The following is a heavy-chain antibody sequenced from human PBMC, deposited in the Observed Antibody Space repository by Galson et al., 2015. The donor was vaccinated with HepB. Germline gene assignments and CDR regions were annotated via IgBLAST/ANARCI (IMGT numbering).Heavy chain of an antibody. Sequence: QSGAEVKKPGESLKISCKGSGYSFTSYWIGWVRQMPGKGLEWMGIIYPGDSDTRYSPSFQGQVTISADKSISTAYLQWSSLKASDTAMYYCARLGGGKDIVVVPAAFKLRSWYFDLWGRGTLVTVSS. CDR2: IYPGDSDT. V-gene: IGHV5-51*03. CDR1: GYSFTSYW. D-gene: IGHD2-2*01. J-gene: IGHJ2*01. CDR3: ARLGGGKDIVVVPAAFKLRSWYFDL.